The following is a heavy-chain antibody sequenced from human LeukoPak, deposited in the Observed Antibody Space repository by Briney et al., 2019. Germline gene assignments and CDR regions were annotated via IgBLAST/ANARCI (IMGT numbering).Heavy chain of an antibody. CDR2: IYPGDSDT. V-gene: IGHV5-51*01. CDR1: GYSFTSYW. J-gene: IGHJ3*02. Sequence: GESLKISCKVSGYSFTSYWIGWVRQMPGKGLEWMGIIYPGDSDTRYSPSFQGQVTISADKSISTAYLQWSSLKASDTAMYYCASSYCGGDCYSDAFDIWGQGTMVTVSS. CDR3: ASSYCGGDCYSDAFDI. D-gene: IGHD2-21*01.